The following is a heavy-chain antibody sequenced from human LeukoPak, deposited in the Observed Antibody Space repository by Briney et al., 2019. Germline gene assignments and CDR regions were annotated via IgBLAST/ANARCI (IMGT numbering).Heavy chain of an antibody. D-gene: IGHD2-2*02. J-gene: IGHJ3*02. V-gene: IGHV1-46*01. CDR1: GYTFTSYY. Sequence: GASVKVSCKASGYTFTSYYMHWVRQAPGQGLEWMGIINPSGGSTSYAQKFQGRVTMARDTSTSTVYMELGSLRSEDTAVYYCARETVVVPAAISFDIWGQGTMVTVSS. CDR3: ARETVVVPAAISFDI. CDR2: INPSGGST.